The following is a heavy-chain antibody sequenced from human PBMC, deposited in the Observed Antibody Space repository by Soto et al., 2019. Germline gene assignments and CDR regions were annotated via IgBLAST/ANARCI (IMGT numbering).Heavy chain of an antibody. J-gene: IGHJ6*02. CDR2: IWYDGSNK. Sequence: QVQVVESGGGVVQPGRSLRLSCTASGFTFSGHAMHWVRQPPGMGLEWVAQIWYDGSNKYYADSVKGRFTISRDNSKNTLYVQMDSLRVEDTAVYYCARDGQSLAPYALDVWGQGTSVTVSS. V-gene: IGHV3-33*01. CDR3: ARDGQSLAPYALDV. D-gene: IGHD6-19*01. CDR1: GFTFSGHA.